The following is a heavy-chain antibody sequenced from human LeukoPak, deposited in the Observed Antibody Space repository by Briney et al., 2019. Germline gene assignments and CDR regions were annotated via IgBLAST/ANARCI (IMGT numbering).Heavy chain of an antibody. CDR3: ARENCSGGSCYSIYYYYYMDV. J-gene: IGHJ6*03. Sequence: SETLSLTCVVSGASISGSNWWTWVRQPPGKALEWIGEIYPGGSTNYDPSFKGRVTISVDKSKNQFSLKLSSMTAADTAVYYCARENCSGGSCYSIYYYYYMDVWGKGTTVTVSS. CDR1: GASISGSNW. V-gene: IGHV4-4*02. CDR2: IYPGGST. D-gene: IGHD2-15*01.